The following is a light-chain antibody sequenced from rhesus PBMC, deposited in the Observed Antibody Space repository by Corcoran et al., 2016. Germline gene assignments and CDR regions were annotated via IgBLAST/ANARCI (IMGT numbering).Light chain of an antibody. J-gene: IGKJ2*01. V-gene: IGKV3-42*03. CDR3: QQYSNWPHS. CDR2: GES. CDR1: QRVSSS. Sequence: EIVMTQSPATLSLSPGERATLSCRASQRVSSSLAWSQQKPGQAPRLLIYGESRRATGIPERFSGRGCGTGVTLTISSLEPEVFAVYYCQQYSNWPHSFGQGTKVEIK.